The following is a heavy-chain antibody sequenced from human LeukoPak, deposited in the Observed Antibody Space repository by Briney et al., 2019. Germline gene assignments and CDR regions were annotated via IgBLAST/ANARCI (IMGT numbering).Heavy chain of an antibody. D-gene: IGHD5-18*01. CDR3: ARGVGLGYSYGIFD. CDR1: GGSISSGGYY. CDR2: IYNSGIT. J-gene: IGHJ4*02. V-gene: IGHV4-31*03. Sequence: SETLSLTCTVSGGSISSGGYYWSWIRQHPGKGLEWIGYIYNSGITYYNPSLKSRATISVHTSKNQFSLRLSSVTAADTAVYYCARGVGLGYSYGIFDWGQGTLVTVSS.